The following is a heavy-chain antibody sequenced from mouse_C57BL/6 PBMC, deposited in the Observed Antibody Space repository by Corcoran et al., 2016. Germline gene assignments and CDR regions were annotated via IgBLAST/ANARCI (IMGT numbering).Heavy chain of an antibody. CDR2: INTYSGVP. CDR1: GYTFTTCG. Sequence: QIQLVQSGPELKKPGETVKISCKASGYTFTTCGMSWVKQAPGKGLKWMGWINTYSGVPTYADDFKRRFAFSLETSASTAYLQINNLKNEDTATYFCARLMITTACFDYWGQGTTLTVSS. J-gene: IGHJ2*01. V-gene: IGHV9-3*01. CDR3: ARLMITTACFDY. D-gene: IGHD2-4*01.